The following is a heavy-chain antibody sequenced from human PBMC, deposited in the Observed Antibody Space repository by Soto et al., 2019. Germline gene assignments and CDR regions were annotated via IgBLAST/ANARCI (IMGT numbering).Heavy chain of an antibody. CDR2: IYYNGNT. CDR1: GGSISNHY. V-gene: IGHV4-59*11. J-gene: IGHJ4*02. D-gene: IGHD2-21*02. CDR3: TRAIWYSEY. Sequence: QVQLQESGPGLVKPSETLSLTCTVSGGSISNHYWSWIRQPPGKGLEWIGYIYYNGNTNYNPSLKSRVTMSVDTSKTQISLKFSSVTAADTAVYYCTRAIWYSEYWGQGTLVTVSS.